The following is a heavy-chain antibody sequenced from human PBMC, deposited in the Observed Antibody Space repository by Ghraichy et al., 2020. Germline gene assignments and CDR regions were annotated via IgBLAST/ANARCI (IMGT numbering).Heavy chain of an antibody. V-gene: IGHV3-30*04. D-gene: IGHD6-13*01. CDR2: ISYDGTTK. CDR3: ARGINIVAVLNLHRFDY. J-gene: IGHJ4*02. CDR1: GFTFSGYT. Sequence: SCAASGFTFSGYTMHWVRQAPGKGLEWVAFISYDGTTKYYAASVKGRFTISRDNSKNTLYLQMNSLRAEDTAVYYCARGINIVAVLNLHRFDYWGQGTLVTVSS.